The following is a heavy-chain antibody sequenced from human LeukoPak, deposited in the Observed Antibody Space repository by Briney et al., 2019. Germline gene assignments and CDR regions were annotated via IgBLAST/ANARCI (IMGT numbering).Heavy chain of an antibody. Sequence: SETLSLTCAVSGGSISSSNWWSWVRQPPGKGLEWIGEIYHSGSTNYNPSLKSRVTISVDKSKNQLSLKLSSVTAADTAVYYCARKLGAGYSSSSFDYWGQGTLVTVSS. CDR2: IYHSGST. J-gene: IGHJ4*02. D-gene: IGHD6-13*01. CDR3: ARKLGAGYSSSSFDY. V-gene: IGHV4-4*02. CDR1: GGSISSSNW.